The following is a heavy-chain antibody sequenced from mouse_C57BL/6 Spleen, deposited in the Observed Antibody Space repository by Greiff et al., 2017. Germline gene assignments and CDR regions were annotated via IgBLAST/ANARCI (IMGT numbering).Heavy chain of an antibody. V-gene: IGHV1-52*01. CDR1: GYTFTSYW. Sequence: QVQLKQPGAELVRPGSSVKLSCKASGYTFTSYWMHWVKQRPIQGLEWIGNIDPSDSETHYNQKFKDKATLTVDKSSSTAYMQLSSLTSEDSAVYYCARGYDGYRYWGQGTTLTVSS. D-gene: IGHD2-3*01. J-gene: IGHJ2*01. CDR2: IDPSDSET. CDR3: ARGYDGYRY.